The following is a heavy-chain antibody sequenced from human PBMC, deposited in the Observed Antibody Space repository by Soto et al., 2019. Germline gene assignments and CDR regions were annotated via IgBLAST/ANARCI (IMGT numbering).Heavy chain of an antibody. CDR2: ISYDGSNK. Sequence: QVPLVESGGGVVQPGRSMRLSCAASGFTCSSYAMHWVRQAPGKGLEWVAVISYDGSNKYYAEAVKGRFTISRDNSKNTLYLQMNSLRAKDTAVYYCARVGDMVATRGYCYGMDVWGQGTTVTVSS. J-gene: IGHJ6*02. CDR3: ARVGDMVATRGYCYGMDV. CDR1: GFTCSSYA. D-gene: IGHD5-12*01. V-gene: IGHV3-30-3*01.